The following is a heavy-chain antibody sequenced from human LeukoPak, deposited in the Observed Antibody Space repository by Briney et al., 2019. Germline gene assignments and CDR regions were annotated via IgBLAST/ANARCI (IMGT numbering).Heavy chain of an antibody. J-gene: IGHJ4*02. V-gene: IGHV3-21*01. CDR2: ISTSSTYI. D-gene: IGHD6-6*01. Sequence: GGSLRLSCAASGFTFSSYTMTWIRQAPGKGLEWVSSISTSSTYIYFADSLKGRFTVSRDNAKNSLYLQMDSLRAEDTAVYYCARELAAASHIFDHWGQGTLVTVSS. CDR1: GFTFSSYT. CDR3: ARELAAASHIFDH.